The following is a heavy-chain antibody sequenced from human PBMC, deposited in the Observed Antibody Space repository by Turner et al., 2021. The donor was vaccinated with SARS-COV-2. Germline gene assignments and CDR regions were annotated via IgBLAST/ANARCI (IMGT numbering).Heavy chain of an antibody. CDR2: IYYSGST. CDR3: ARSYSGYESDDAFDI. D-gene: IGHD5-12*01. CDR1: GGSISSSTYY. Sequence: QLQLQDSGPGLVKPSETLALTWTVSGGSISSSTYYWGWIRQPPGKGLEWIGTIYYSGSTYYNPSLKSRVTISVDTSKNQFSLKLSSVTAADTAVYYCARSYSGYESDDAFDIWGQGTMVTVSS. V-gene: IGHV4-39*01. J-gene: IGHJ3*02.